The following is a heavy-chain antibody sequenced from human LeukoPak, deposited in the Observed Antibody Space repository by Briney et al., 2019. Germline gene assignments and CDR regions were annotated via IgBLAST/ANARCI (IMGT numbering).Heavy chain of an antibody. V-gene: IGHV3-53*01. CDR2: IFGGGGT. Sequence: GGSLRLSCAASGFTVSSHYMAWVRQPPGKGLEWVSIIFGGGGTYYAGSVRGRFTISRDNSQNMLFLQMNNLRTEDTAVYYCASWPGAWYGEDYWGQGTQVTVSS. CDR1: GFTVSSHY. CDR3: ASWPGAWYGEDY. D-gene: IGHD3-10*01. J-gene: IGHJ4*02.